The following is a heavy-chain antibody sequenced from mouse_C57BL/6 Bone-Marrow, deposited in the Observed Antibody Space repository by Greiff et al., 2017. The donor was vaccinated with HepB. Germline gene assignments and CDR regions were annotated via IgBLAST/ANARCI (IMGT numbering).Heavy chain of an antibody. CDR1: GYTFTSYW. D-gene: IGHD1-2*01. V-gene: IGHV1-59*01. J-gene: IGHJ1*03. Sequence: QVQLQQPGAELVRPGTSVKLSCKASGYTFTSYWMHWVKQRPGQGLEWIGVIDPSDSYTNYNQKFKGKATLTVDTSSSTAYMQLSSLTSEDSAFYYCARFGYYGPYWYFDVWGTGTTVTVSS. CDR3: ARFGYYGPYWYFDV. CDR2: IDPSDSYT.